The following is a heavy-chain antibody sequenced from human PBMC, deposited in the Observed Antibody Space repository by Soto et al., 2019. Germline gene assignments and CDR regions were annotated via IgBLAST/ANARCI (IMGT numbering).Heavy chain of an antibody. CDR2: IIPIFGTA. CDR1: GGTFSSYA. D-gene: IGHD5-12*01. Sequence: QVQLVQSGAEVKKPGSSVKVSCKASGGTFSSYAISWVRQAPGQGLEWMGGIIPIFGTANYAQKFQGRVTITADNSTSTAYMELSSLRSEDTAVYYCARDLEHSAYHDIYYYYGMDVWGQGTTVTVSS. J-gene: IGHJ6*02. V-gene: IGHV1-69*06. CDR3: ARDLEHSAYHDIYYYYGMDV.